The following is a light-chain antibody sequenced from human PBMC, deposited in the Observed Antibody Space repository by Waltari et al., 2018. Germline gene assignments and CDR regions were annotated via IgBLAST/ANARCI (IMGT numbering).Light chain of an antibody. Sequence: EIVLTQSPGTLSLSLGERATLSCRASQSVSRWLAWYQQKPGQPPRLLIYGASSRANGIPDRFSGSGSGTDFSLTISRLEPEDSAVYYCQKYGTLPATFGQGTKVEVK. J-gene: IGKJ1*01. V-gene: IGKV3-20*01. CDR3: QKYGTLPAT. CDR2: GAS. CDR1: QSVSRW.